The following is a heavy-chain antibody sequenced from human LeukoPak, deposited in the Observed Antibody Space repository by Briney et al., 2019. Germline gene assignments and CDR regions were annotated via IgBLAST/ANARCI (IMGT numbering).Heavy chain of an antibody. J-gene: IGHJ4*02. D-gene: IGHD6-13*01. Sequence: PSETLSLTCTVSGVSITSTSYYWGWIRQPPGKGLEWIGSIYYNGDTSYNPSLSSRVTISVDTSKNQFSLKLNSVTAADTAVYYCARLTWAAVGTIDYWGQGTLVTVSS. CDR2: IYYNGDT. CDR1: GVSITSTSYY. CDR3: ARLTWAAVGTIDY. V-gene: IGHV4-39*01.